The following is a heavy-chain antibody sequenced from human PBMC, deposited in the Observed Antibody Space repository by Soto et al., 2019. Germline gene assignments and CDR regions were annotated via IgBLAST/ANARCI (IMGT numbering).Heavy chain of an antibody. CDR1: GFTFSSYS. V-gene: IGHV3-30-3*01. J-gene: IGHJ4*02. Sequence: GVSRRLSCAASGFTFSSYSMNWFLQAPGKGLEWVALISYDGSDKDYADSVKGRFTISRDNSRNTLFLQMNSLRAEDTAVYYCARDYYKYYDSSGYYRSPAYWGQGTLVTVS. CDR3: ARDYYKYYDSSGYYRSPAY. CDR2: ISYDGSDK. D-gene: IGHD3-22*01.